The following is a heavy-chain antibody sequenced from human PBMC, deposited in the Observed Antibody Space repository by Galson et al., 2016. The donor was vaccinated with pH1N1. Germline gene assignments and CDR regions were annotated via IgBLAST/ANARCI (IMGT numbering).Heavy chain of an antibody. CDR2: IYLDDSDT. CDR3: ARHVALDPPVEYYYIDV. J-gene: IGHJ6*03. Sequence: SGAEVKKPGESLKISCKGSGYGFPTSWIGWVRQMPGKGLEWMGSIYLDDSDTRYSPSFQGQVTTSADKSIRTTYLQWSSLKASDTAIYYCARHVALDPPVEYYYIDVWGKGTTVIVSS. V-gene: IGHV5-51*01. CDR1: GYGFPTSW. D-gene: IGHD1-1*01.